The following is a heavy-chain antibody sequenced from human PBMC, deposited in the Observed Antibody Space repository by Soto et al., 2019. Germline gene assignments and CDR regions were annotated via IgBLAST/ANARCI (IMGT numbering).Heavy chain of an antibody. CDR3: ARTESGYSYGFADV. D-gene: IGHD5-18*01. J-gene: IGHJ6*02. CDR2: IYPGDSDT. Sequence: KHGKGLEWMGRIYPGDSDTRYSPSFQGQVTISAAQSISTAYLQWGSLKASDTAMYYCARTESGYSYGFADVWGQGTTVTVSS. V-gene: IGHV5-51*01.